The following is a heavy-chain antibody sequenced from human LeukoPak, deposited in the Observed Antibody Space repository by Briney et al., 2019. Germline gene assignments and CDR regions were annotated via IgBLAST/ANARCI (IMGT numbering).Heavy chain of an antibody. Sequence: ASVKVSCTASGYTFTSCYMHWVRQAPGQGLEWMGIINPSGGSTSYAQKFQGRVTMTRDTSTSTVYMELSSLRSGDTAVYYCARDREYCSSTSCSMSPNDAFDIWGQGTMVTVSS. CDR2: INPSGGST. CDR3: ARDREYCSSTSCSMSPNDAFDI. D-gene: IGHD2-2*01. CDR1: GYTFTSCY. J-gene: IGHJ3*02. V-gene: IGHV1-46*01.